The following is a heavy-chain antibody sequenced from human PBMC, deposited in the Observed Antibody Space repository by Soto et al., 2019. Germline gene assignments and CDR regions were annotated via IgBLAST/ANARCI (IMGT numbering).Heavy chain of an antibody. D-gene: IGHD6-6*01. CDR3: ARGSSSYYDYGMDV. CDR2: IYDSGST. Sequence: LSLTCXVSGDSISRGGYSWTWIRQPPGKALEWIGNIYDSGSTSYNPSLKSRVTISVDTSKNQFSLRLTSVTAADTAVYFCARGSSSYYDYGMDVWGQGTTVTVSS. V-gene: IGHV4-30-2*01. J-gene: IGHJ6*02. CDR1: GDSISRGGYS.